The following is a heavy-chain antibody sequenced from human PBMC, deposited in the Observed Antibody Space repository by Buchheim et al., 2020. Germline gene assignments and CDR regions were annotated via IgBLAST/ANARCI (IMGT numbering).Heavy chain of an antibody. Sequence: QLQLQESGPGLVKPSETLSLTCTVSGGSISSSSYYWGWIRQPPGKGLEWIGSIYYSGSTYYNPSLKSRVTISVDTSKNQFSLKLSSVTAADTAAYYCARHNGDYGGNSRTVWFDPWGQGTL. D-gene: IGHD4-23*01. CDR1: GGSISSSSYY. CDR2: IYYSGST. J-gene: IGHJ5*02. CDR3: ARHNGDYGGNSRTVWFDP. V-gene: IGHV4-39*01.